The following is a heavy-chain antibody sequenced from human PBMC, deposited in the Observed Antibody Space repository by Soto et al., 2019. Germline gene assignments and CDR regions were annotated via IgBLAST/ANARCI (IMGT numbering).Heavy chain of an antibody. J-gene: IGHJ3*02. CDR3: ARGSGWYLGAFDI. CDR1: GYSFSSHW. V-gene: IGHV5-51*04. CDR2: IYPGDSDT. D-gene: IGHD6-19*01. Sequence: GESLKISCKGSGYSFSSHWIGWVRPIPGKGLEWMGIIYPGDSDTRYSPSFQGQVTISADKPISTAYLQWSSLKASDTAMYYGARGSGWYLGAFDIWGQGTMVPVSS.